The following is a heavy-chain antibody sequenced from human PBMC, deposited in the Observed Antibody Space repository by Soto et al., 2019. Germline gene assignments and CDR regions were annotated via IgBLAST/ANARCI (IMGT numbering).Heavy chain of an antibody. CDR1: GGSISSYY. CDR3: ARQIGMTTVTTGWFDP. V-gene: IGHV4-59*08. J-gene: IGHJ5*02. D-gene: IGHD4-17*01. CDR2: IYYSGST. Sequence: SEALSLTCTVSGGSISSYYWSWIRQPPGKGLEWIGYIYYSGSTNYNPSLKSRVTISVDTSKNQFSLKLSSVTAADTAVYYCARQIGMTTVTTGWFDPWGQGTLVTVSS.